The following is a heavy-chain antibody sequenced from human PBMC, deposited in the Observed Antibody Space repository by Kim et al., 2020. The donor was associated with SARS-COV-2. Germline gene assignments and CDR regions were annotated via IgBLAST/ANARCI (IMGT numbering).Heavy chain of an antibody. V-gene: IGHV3-30*18. D-gene: IGHD5-12*01. CDR1: GFTFSSYG. CDR2: ISYDGSNK. Sequence: GGSLRLSCAASGFTFSSYGMHWVRQAPGKGLEWVAVISYDGSNKYYADSVKGRFTISRDNSKNTLYLQMNSLRAEDTAVYYCAKGGGDGYVNLDYWGEGT. CDR3: AKGGGDGYVNLDY. J-gene: IGHJ4*02.